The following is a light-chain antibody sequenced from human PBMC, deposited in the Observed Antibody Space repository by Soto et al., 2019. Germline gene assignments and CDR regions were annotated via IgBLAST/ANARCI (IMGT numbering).Light chain of an antibody. J-gene: IGKJ1*01. CDR1: QSVDYN. CDR2: GAS. V-gene: IGKV3-15*01. CDR3: QQYNNWPQT. Sequence: EIVMTQSPATLSVSPGERATLSCRASQSVDYNLAWYQQKPGQAPRLLIYGASTRATGSPARFSGSGSGTEFTLTISSLQSEDFAVYYCQQYNNWPQTFGQGTKVESK.